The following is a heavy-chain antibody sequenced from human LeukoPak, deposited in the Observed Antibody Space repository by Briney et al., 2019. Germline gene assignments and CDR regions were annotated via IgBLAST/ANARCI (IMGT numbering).Heavy chain of an antibody. CDR1: GYTFTSYG. CDR3: ARAVAGTKSGVHRGLEKGDY. Sequence: GASVKVSCKASGYTFTSYGISWVRQATGQGLEWMGWMNPNSGNTGYAQKFQGRVAMTRNTSISTAYMELSSLRSEDTAVYYCARAVAGTKSGVHRGLEKGDYWGQGTLVTVSS. D-gene: IGHD6-19*01. V-gene: IGHV1-8*02. CDR2: MNPNSGNT. J-gene: IGHJ4*02.